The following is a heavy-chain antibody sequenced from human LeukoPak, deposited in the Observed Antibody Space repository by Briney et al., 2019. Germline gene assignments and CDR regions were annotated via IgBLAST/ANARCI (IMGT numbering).Heavy chain of an antibody. V-gene: IGHV4-39*07. CDR2: IYYSGST. CDR3: ARFLVGASPDY. Sequence: TSETLSLTCTVSGDSISSISYYWDWIRQPPGKGLEWIGSIYYSGSTYYNPSLKSRVTISVDTSKNQFSLKLSSVTAADTAVYYCARFLVGASPDYWGQGTLVTVSS. CDR1: GDSISSISYY. D-gene: IGHD1-26*01. J-gene: IGHJ4*02.